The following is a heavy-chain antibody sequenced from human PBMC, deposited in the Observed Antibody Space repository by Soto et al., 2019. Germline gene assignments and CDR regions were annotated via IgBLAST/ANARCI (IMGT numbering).Heavy chain of an antibody. D-gene: IGHD5-18*01. J-gene: IGHJ4*02. CDR1: GFTFSDYY. CDR2: ISSSGSTI. V-gene: IGHV3-11*01. CDR3: ARGDLDTAMEFDY. Sequence: GGSLRLSCATSGFTFSDYYMSWIRQAPGKGLEWVSYISSSGSTIYYADSVKGRFTISRDNAKNSLYLQMKSLRAEDTAVYYCARGDLDTAMEFDYWGQGTLVTVSS.